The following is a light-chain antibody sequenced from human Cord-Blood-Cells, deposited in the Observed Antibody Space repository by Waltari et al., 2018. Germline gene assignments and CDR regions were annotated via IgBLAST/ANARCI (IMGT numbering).Light chain of an antibody. CDR1: QSISRY. CDR2: AAS. CDR3: QQSYSTT. V-gene: IGKV1-39*01. Sequence: DIQITQSPSSLSASVGDRVTIACLASQSISRYLNWYQQKPWKAPKLLIYAASSLQSGVPSRFSGSGSGTDFTLTISSLQPEDFATYYCQQSYSTTFGQGTKLEIK. J-gene: IGKJ2*01.